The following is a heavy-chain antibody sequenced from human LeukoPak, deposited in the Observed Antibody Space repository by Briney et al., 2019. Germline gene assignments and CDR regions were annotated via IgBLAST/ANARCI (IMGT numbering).Heavy chain of an antibody. CDR3: ARYARADWYFDL. V-gene: IGHV4-59*08. J-gene: IGHJ2*01. CDR1: GGSVSGYY. Sequence: SETLSLTCTVSGGSVSGYYWSWIRLPPGKGLEWIGYIYYNGNTNYNPSLKSRVTISVDTSKNHLSLKLSSVTAADTAVYSCARYARADWYFDLWGRGTLVTVSS. D-gene: IGHD6-19*01. CDR2: IYYNGNT.